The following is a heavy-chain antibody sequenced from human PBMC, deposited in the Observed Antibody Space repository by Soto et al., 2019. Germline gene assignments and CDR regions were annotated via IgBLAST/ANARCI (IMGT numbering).Heavy chain of an antibody. CDR2: IYYSGNT. V-gene: IGHV4-30-4*01. CDR1: GGSTSSDNY. J-gene: IGHJ4*02. D-gene: IGHD3-16*01. Sequence: SETLSLTCTVSGGSTSSDNYWSWIRQPPGKGLEWIGHIYYSGNTDYNPSLKSRLAISIDTSKNQFSLKLSSVTAADTAVYFCAREGGESSDGLYYFDSWCQGSLVTVSS. CDR3: AREGGESSDGLYYFDS.